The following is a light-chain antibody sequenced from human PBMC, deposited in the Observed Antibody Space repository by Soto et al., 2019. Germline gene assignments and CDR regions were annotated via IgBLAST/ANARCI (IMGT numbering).Light chain of an antibody. Sequence: QSVLAQPGSVSGSPGQSATISCTGTSSDVGGYNYVSWYQQYPGKAPKFLIYDVSKRPSGVPDRFSGSKSGNTASLTISGLQAEDEADYYCCSYSSSNTGVFGGGTKLTVL. CDR1: SSDVGGYNY. J-gene: IGLJ3*02. V-gene: IGLV2-11*01. CDR2: DVS. CDR3: CSYSSSNTGV.